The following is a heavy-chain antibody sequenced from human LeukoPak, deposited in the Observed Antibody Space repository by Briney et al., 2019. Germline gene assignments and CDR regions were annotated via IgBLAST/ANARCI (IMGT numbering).Heavy chain of an antibody. CDR2: ISSSSSYI. CDR3: ARVQNTNYDFWSSDAFDI. D-gene: IGHD3-3*01. CDR1: GFTFSSYS. Sequence: GGSLRLSRAASGFTFSSYSMNWVRQAPGKGLEWVSSISSSSSYIYYADSVKGRFTISRDNAKKSLYLQMNSLRAEDTAVYYCARVQNTNYDFWSSDAFDIWGQGIMVTVSS. J-gene: IGHJ3*02. V-gene: IGHV3-21*01.